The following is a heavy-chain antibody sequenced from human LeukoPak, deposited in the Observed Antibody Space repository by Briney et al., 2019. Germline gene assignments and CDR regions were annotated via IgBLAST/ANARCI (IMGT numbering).Heavy chain of an antibody. Sequence: SETLSLTCTVSGGSISSYYWSWIRQPPGKGLEWIGYIYYSGSTNYNPSLKSRVTISVDTSKNQFSLKLSSVTAADTAVYYCARIPGRMAGMDVWGQGTTVTVSS. J-gene: IGHJ6*02. CDR1: GGSISSYY. CDR2: IYYSGST. CDR3: ARIPGRMAGMDV. V-gene: IGHV4-59*08. D-gene: IGHD1-14*01.